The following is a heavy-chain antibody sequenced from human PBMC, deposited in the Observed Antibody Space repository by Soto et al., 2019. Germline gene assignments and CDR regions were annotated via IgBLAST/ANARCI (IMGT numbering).Heavy chain of an antibody. V-gene: IGHV4-30-4*01. CDR1: GGSISSGDYY. Sequence: KPSETLSLTCTVSGGSISSGDYYWSWIRQPPGKGLEWIGYIYYSGSTYYNPSLKSRVTISVDTSKNQFSLKLSSVTAADTAVYYCAREGAMVMDAGYYYGMDVWGQGTTVTVSS. J-gene: IGHJ6*02. D-gene: IGHD5-18*01. CDR2: IYYSGST. CDR3: AREGAMVMDAGYYYGMDV.